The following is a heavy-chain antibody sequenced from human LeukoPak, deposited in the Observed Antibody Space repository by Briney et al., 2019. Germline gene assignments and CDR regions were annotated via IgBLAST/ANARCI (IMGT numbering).Heavy chain of an antibody. J-gene: IGHJ4*02. D-gene: IGHD3-16*02. CDR1: GGSFSGYY. CDR2: INHSGST. V-gene: IGHV4-34*01. Sequence: SETLSLTCAVYGGSFSGYYWSWIRQPPGKGLEWIGEINHSGSTNYNPSLKSRVTISVDTSKNQFSLKLSSVTAADTAVYYCARGSTGITFGGVIVRYYVFDYWGQGTLVTVSS. CDR3: ARGSTGITFGGVIVRYYVFDY.